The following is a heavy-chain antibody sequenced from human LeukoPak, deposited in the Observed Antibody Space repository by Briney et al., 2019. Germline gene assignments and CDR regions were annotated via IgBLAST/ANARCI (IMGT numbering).Heavy chain of an antibody. CDR2: ISYDGSNK. CDR1: GFTFSSYG. CDR3: ARERLEWEVYYYYYMDV. V-gene: IGHV3-30*03. J-gene: IGHJ6*03. Sequence: GGSLRLSCAASGFTFSSYGMHWVRQAPGKGLEWVAVISYDGSNKYYADSVKGRFTISRDNSKNTLYLQMNSLRAEDTAVYYCARERLEWEVYYYYYMDVWGKGTTVTVSS. D-gene: IGHD3-3*01.